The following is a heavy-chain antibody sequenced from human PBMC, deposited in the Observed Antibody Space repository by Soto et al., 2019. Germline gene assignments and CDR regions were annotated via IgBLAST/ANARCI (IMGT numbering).Heavy chain of an antibody. CDR1: GFSLSTNGVA. J-gene: IGHJ4*02. D-gene: IGHD2-8*02. V-gene: IGHV2-5*02. CDR3: AHLLVSTLDFDY. CDR2: VYWDDDK. Sequence: QITLKESGPTLVKPTQTLTLTCTFSGFSLSTNGVALGWTRQPPGQALEWLALVYWDDDKRYSPSLKSRLTITQDTSKNQVVLTMTNMHPVDTATYYCAHLLVSTLDFDYWGQGTLVTVSS.